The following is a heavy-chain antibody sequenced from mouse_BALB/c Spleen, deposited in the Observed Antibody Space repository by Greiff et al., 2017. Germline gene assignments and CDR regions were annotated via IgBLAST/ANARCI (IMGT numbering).Heavy chain of an antibody. J-gene: IGHJ4*01. CDR3: TRLGHSYAMDY. D-gene: IGHD6-1*01. CDR2: INPSNGGT. V-gene: IGHV1S81*02. Sequence: VQRVESGAELVKPGASVKLSCKASGYTFTSYYMYWVKQRPGQGLEWIGEINPSNGGTNFNEKFKSKATLTVDKSSSTAYMQLSSLTSEDSAVYCCTRLGHSYAMDYWGQGTSVTVSS. CDR1: GYTFTSYY.